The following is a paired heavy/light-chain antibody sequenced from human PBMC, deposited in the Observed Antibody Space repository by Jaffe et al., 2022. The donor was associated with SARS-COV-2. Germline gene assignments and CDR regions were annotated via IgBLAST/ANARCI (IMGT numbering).Heavy chain of an antibody. V-gene: IGHV3-21*01. CDR3: ARGSGYYYDSSGSSRPFGFDF. J-gene: IGHJ3*01. D-gene: IGHD3-22*01. Sequence: EVQLVESGGGLVKPGGSLRLSCAASGFTFNTYSMNWVRQAPGKGLEWVSSISSSSSYIYYADSVKGRFTISRDNAKNSLYLQMNSLRAEDTALYFCARGSGYYYDSSGSSRPFGFDFWGQGTVVTVSS. CDR2: ISSSSSYI. CDR1: GFTFNTYS.
Light chain of an antibody. Sequence: DIQLTQSPSFLSASVGDRVTVTCRASQGISSYLAWYQQKPGKAPKLLIYAASTLQSGVPSRFSGSGSGTEFTLTISSLQPEDFATYYCQQLKSYPRTFGQGTKVEIK. CDR1: QGISSY. J-gene: IGKJ1*01. CDR2: AAS. V-gene: IGKV1-9*01. CDR3: QQLKSYPRT.